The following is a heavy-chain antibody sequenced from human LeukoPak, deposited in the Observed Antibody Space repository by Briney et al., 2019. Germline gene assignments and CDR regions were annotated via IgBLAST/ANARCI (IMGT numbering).Heavy chain of an antibody. Sequence: GGSLRLSCAASGFTCSNYNMNWVRQAPGRGLDWLSYISSDSSPIYYADSVRGRFTSSRDNARNSLYLQMNSLRDEDTAVYYCARGLGSSWLHYWGPGTLVIVSS. D-gene: IGHD6-13*01. CDR3: ARGLGSSWLHY. V-gene: IGHV3-48*02. CDR1: GFTCSNYN. CDR2: ISSDSSPI. J-gene: IGHJ4*02.